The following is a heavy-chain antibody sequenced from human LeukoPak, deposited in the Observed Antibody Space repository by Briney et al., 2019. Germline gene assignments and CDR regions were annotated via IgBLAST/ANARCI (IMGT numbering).Heavy chain of an antibody. CDR2: ISGSGGST. CDR1: GFTFSSYA. Sequence: TGGSLRLSCAASGFTFSSYAMSWVRQAPGKGLEWVSAISGSGGSTYYADSVKGRFTISRDNSKNTLYLQMNSLRAEDTAVYYCAKDVTIVVVTYFDYWGQGTLVTVSS. D-gene: IGHD2-21*02. V-gene: IGHV3-23*01. J-gene: IGHJ4*02. CDR3: AKDVTIVVVTYFDY.